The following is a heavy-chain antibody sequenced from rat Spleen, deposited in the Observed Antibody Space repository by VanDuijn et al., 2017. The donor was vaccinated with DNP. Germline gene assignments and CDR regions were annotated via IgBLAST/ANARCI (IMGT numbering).Heavy chain of an antibody. CDR2: IKAKSNNYAT. Sequence: EVQVLESGGGLVQPGNSLKLSCATSGFTFSTAWMYWYRQFPEKRLEWVARIKAKSNNYATDYTESVKGRFTISRDDSKSSNYLQMKNLKEEETAIDYCACYYGYMDAWGQGTSVTVSS. J-gene: IGHJ4*01. CDR1: GFTFSTAW. V-gene: IGHV6-6*01. CDR3: ACYYGYMDA. D-gene: IGHD1-7*01.